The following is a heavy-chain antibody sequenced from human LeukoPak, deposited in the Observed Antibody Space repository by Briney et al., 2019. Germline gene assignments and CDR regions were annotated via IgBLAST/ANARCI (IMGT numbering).Heavy chain of an antibody. D-gene: IGHD3-10*01. CDR1: GFTFSTYA. CDR3: ARGFPFGSGSYRREYNWFDP. CDR2: ISYDESSK. V-gene: IGHV3-30-3*01. J-gene: IGHJ5*02. Sequence: GGSLRLSCAASGFTFSTYAMYWVRQAPGKGLEWVAVISYDESSKYFADSVKGRFTISRDNSKNTLYLLMNSLRAEDTAVYYCARGFPFGSGSYRREYNWFDPWGQGTLVTVSS.